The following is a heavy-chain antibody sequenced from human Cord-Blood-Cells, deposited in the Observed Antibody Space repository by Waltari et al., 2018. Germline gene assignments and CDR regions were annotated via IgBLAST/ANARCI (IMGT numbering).Heavy chain of an antibody. CDR1: GYTFTGYY. J-gene: IGHJ4*02. CDR3: ARVRGRNYYGSGSYDY. V-gene: IGHV1-2*02. D-gene: IGHD3-10*01. CDR2: INPNSGGT. Sequence: QVQLVQSGAEVKKPGASVKVSCKASGYTFTGYYMHWVRQAPGQGLEWMGWINPNSGGTNYAQKFQGRVTMTRDTSISTAYMELSRLRSDDTAVYYCARVRGRNYYGSGSYDYWGQGTLVTVSS.